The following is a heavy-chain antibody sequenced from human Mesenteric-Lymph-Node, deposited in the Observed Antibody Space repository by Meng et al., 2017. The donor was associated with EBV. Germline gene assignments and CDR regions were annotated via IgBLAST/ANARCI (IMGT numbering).Heavy chain of an antibody. J-gene: IGHJ4*02. Sequence: QGQRQASGPGLVKPSETLSLTCPVSVGSVNSGSYYWSWIRQPPGKGLQWIGYIFSSGSTNYNPSFKSRVTISVDMSKNHFSLRLTSVTPADTAVYYCARGYGSGSYRYFDYWGQGTLVTVSS. CDR3: ARGYGSGSYRYFDY. D-gene: IGHD3-10*01. V-gene: IGHV4-61*03. CDR2: IFSSGST. CDR1: VGSVNSGSYY.